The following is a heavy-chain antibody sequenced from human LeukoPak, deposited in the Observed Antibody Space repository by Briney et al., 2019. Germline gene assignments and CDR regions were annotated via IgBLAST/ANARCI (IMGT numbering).Heavy chain of an antibody. Sequence: PSETLSLTCTVSRGSISSYYWSWIRQPAGKGLEWIGRIYTSGSTNYNPSLKSRVTMSVDTSKNQFSLKLSSVTAADTAVYYCARDRTLLWFGELSDHYYYYYGMDVWGQGTTVTVSS. CDR2: IYTSGST. J-gene: IGHJ6*02. CDR3: ARDRTLLWFGELSDHYYYYYGMDV. CDR1: RGSISSYY. D-gene: IGHD3-10*01. V-gene: IGHV4-4*07.